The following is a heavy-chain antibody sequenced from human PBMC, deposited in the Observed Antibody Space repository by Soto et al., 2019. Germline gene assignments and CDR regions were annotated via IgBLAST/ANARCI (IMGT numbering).Heavy chain of an antibody. Sequence: GGSLRLSCAASGFTFTSAAVSWLRQAPGKGLEWVSTISGSGATTYYADSVKGRFTISRDNSKNTLYLQMNSLRAEDTALYYCAKTRESGIYFYFDSWGQGAMVTVYS. V-gene: IGHV3-23*01. CDR1: GFTFTSAA. D-gene: IGHD1-26*01. J-gene: IGHJ4*02. CDR2: ISGSGATT. CDR3: AKTRESGIYFYFDS.